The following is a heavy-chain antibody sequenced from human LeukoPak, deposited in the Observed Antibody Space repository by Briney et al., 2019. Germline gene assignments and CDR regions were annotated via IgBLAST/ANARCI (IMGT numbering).Heavy chain of an antibody. J-gene: IGHJ4*02. CDR2: IYHSGST. CDR1: GGSISSSNW. V-gene: IGHV4-4*02. D-gene: IGHD3-9*01. Sequence: SETLSLTCAVSGGSISSSNWWSWVRQPPGKGLEWIGEIYHSGSTNYNPSLKSRVTISVGTSKNQFSLKLSSVTAADTAVYYCARASSQRAVLRYFDWLSQGRYYFDYWGQGTLVTVSS. CDR3: ARASSQRAVLRYFDWLSQGRYYFDY.